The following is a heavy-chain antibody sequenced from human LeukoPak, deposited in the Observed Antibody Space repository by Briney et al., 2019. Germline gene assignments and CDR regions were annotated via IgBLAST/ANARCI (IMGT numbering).Heavy chain of an antibody. CDR1: GFTFSDYY. CDR2: ISSSGSTI. J-gene: IGHJ4*02. V-gene: IGHV3-11*01. D-gene: IGHD3-22*01. CDR3: ARDSTRIQDDSSGYGDY. Sequence: PGGSLRLSCAASGFTFSDYYMSCIRQAPGNGLEWVSYISSSGSTIYYADSVKGRFTISRDNAKNSLYLQMNSLRAEDTAVYYCARDSTRIQDDSSGYGDYWGQGTLVTVSS.